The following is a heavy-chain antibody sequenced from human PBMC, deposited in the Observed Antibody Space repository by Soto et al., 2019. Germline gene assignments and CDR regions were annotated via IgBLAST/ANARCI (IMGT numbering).Heavy chain of an antibody. Sequence: SETLSLRWSVSGGSIISGGDCWIWIRQRPEKGLEWIGYIHYGGSTFYNPSLKSRVTISVDTSNDQFSLKLYSVTAADTAVYFCARDRPRYEPALWGQGTLVTVSS. V-gene: IGHV4-31*02. J-gene: IGHJ4*02. CDR3: ARDRPRYEPAL. CDR2: IHYGGST. CDR1: GGSIISGGDC. D-gene: IGHD3-3*01.